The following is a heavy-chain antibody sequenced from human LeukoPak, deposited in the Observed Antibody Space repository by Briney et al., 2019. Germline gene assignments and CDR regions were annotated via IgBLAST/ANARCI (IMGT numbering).Heavy chain of an antibody. V-gene: IGHV3-30*04. CDR1: GFTFSSYA. J-gene: IGHJ4*02. D-gene: IGHD6-19*01. CDR3: VEWGTSSGLTDY. Sequence: GGSLRLSCAASGFTFSSYAMHWVRQAPGKGLEWVAVISYDGSNKYYADSVKGRFTISRDNSKNTLYLQMNSLRAEDTAVYYCVEWGTSSGLTDYWGQGTLVTVSS. CDR2: ISYDGSNK.